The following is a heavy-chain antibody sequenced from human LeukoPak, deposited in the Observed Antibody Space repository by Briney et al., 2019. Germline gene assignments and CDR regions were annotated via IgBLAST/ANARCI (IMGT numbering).Heavy chain of an antibody. J-gene: IGHJ4*02. D-gene: IGHD1-1*01. Sequence: ASVKVSCKASGYTFTSYDINWVRQATGQGLEWMGWINPNSGGTNYAQKFQGRVTMTRDTSISTAYMELSRLRSDDTAVYYCARGPPHNNWVYFDYWGQGTLVTVSS. CDR3: ARGPPHNNWVYFDY. V-gene: IGHV1-2*02. CDR2: INPNSGGT. CDR1: GYTFTSYD.